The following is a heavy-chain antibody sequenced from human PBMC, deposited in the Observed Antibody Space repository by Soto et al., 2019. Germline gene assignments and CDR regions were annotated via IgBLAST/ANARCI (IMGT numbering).Heavy chain of an antibody. CDR1: GVSICDYY. CDR3: ARGYNWFGGTLEY. J-gene: IGHJ4*02. Sequence: PSETLSLTCTVSGVSICDYYWTWIRQPPGKGLEWIGYIYYTGSTNYNPSLKSRVTISLDTSKNQFSLKLGSVAAADTAVYYCARGYNWFGGTLEYWGPGILVTVSS. CDR2: IYYTGST. V-gene: IGHV4-59*01. D-gene: IGHD3-16*01.